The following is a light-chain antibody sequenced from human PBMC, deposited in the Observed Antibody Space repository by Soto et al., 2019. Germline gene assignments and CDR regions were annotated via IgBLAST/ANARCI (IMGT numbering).Light chain of an antibody. V-gene: IGKV1-39*01. CDR2: AAS. Sequence: DIQMTRSPSSLSASVGDRVTITCRASQSISGYLNWYQKKSGQAPRLLMYAASTMQSGVPSRFSGSGSGTDFTLTISSLQPEDSATYYCQQSDSMPWTFGQGTKVDI. J-gene: IGKJ1*01. CDR3: QQSDSMPWT. CDR1: QSISGY.